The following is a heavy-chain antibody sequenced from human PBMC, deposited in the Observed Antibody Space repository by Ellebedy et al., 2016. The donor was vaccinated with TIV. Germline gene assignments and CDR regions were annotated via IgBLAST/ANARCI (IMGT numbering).Heavy chain of an antibody. Sequence: GESLKISXAASGFTFSSYAMSWVRQAPGEGLEWVALISYDGNKKYYVDSVKGRFTISRDKSTNTIYLQMNSLRAEDTAVYFCAKDAGRHCGGSRCFGEFDSWGQGTLVTVSS. CDR2: ISYDGNKK. J-gene: IGHJ4*02. CDR1: GFTFSSYA. V-gene: IGHV3-30*18. CDR3: AKDAGRHCGGSRCFGEFDS. D-gene: IGHD2-21*01.